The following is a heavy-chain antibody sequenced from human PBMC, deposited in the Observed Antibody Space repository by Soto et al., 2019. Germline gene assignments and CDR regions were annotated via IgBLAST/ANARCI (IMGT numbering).Heavy chain of an antibody. CDR2: IIPIFGTA. CDR1: GGTFSSYA. J-gene: IGHJ6*02. Sequence: SVKVSCKASGGTFSSYAISWVRQAPGQGLEWMGGIIPIFGTANYAQKFQGRVTITADESTSTAYMELSSLRSEDTAVYYCASCITGTICYYYGMDVWGQGTTVTVSS. D-gene: IGHD1-7*01. V-gene: IGHV1-69*13. CDR3: ASCITGTICYYYGMDV.